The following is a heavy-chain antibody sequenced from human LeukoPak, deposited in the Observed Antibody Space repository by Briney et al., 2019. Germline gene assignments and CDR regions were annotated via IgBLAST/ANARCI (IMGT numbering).Heavy chain of an antibody. CDR3: ASSRGYRDAFDI. CDR1: GGSFSGYY. V-gene: IGHV4-34*01. Sequence: SETLSLTCAVYGGSFSGYYWSWIRQPPEKGLEWIGEINHSGSTNYNPSLKSRVTISVDTSKNQFSLKLSSVTAADTAVYYCASSRGYRDAFDIWGQGTMVTVSS. D-gene: IGHD6-13*01. CDR2: INHSGST. J-gene: IGHJ3*02.